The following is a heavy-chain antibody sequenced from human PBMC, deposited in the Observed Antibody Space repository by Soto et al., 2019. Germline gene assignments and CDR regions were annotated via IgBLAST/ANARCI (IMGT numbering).Heavy chain of an antibody. CDR3: AKGGDFTGLLDFDY. CDR1: GFTFSSYA. J-gene: IGHJ4*02. CDR2: ISGSGGST. Sequence: GGSLRLSCAASGFTFSSYAMSWVRQAPGKGLEWVSAISGSGGSTYYADSMKGRFTISRDNSKNTLYLQMNSLRAEDTAVYYCAKGGDFTGLLDFDYWGQGTLVTVS. D-gene: IGHD3-16*01. V-gene: IGHV3-23*01.